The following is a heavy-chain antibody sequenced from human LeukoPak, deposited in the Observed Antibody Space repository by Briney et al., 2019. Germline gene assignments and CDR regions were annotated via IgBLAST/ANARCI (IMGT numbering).Heavy chain of an antibody. CDR3: ARTTMVRGTYYMDV. J-gene: IGHJ6*03. V-gene: IGHV4-39*07. Sequence: SETLSLTCTVSGGSISTSNYYWGWIRQPPGKGLEWIGNIFYSGSTYYSPSLRSRVTISLHTSRNQFSLKLSSVTAADTAVYYCARTTMVRGTYYMDVWGKGTTVTVSS. CDR2: IFYSGST. D-gene: IGHD3-10*01. CDR1: GGSISTSNYY.